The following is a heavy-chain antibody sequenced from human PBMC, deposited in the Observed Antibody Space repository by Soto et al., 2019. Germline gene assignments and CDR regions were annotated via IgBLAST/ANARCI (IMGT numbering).Heavy chain of an antibody. Sequence: SGPTLVNPTQTLTLTCTFSGFSLSTSGVGVGWIRQPPGKALEWLALIYWDDDKRYSPSLKSRLTITKDTSKNQVVLTMTNMDPVDTATYYCAHSGTNVLRFLGWYEQYSQHWGQGTLVTVSS. V-gene: IGHV2-5*02. CDR2: IYWDDDK. D-gene: IGHD3-3*01. CDR1: GFSLSTSGVG. CDR3: AHSGTNVLRFLGWYEQYSQH. J-gene: IGHJ1*01.